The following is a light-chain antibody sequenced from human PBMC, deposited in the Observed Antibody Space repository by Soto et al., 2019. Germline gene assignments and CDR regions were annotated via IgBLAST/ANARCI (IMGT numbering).Light chain of an antibody. J-gene: IGLJ1*01. CDR3: SSYTSSSTLPYV. CDR2: EVS. V-gene: IGLV2-14*01. Sequence: QSALTQPASVSGSPGQSITISCTGTSSEVGGYNYVSWYQQHPGKAPKLMIYEVSNRPSGVSNRFSGSKSGNTASLTISGLQAEDEADYYCSSYTSSSTLPYVFGTGTKLTLL. CDR1: SSEVGGYNY.